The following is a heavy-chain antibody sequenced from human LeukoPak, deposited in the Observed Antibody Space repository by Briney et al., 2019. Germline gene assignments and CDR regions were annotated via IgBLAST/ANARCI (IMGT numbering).Heavy chain of an antibody. CDR1: GGSISSYY. D-gene: IGHD3-10*01. CDR3: ARAEGVSPYYFNY. J-gene: IGHJ4*02. V-gene: IGHV4-59*01. Sequence: SETLSLTCTVSGGSISSYYWSWIRQPPGKGLEWIGYIYYSGSTNQNPSLKSRVTISVDTSKNQFSLKLSSVTAADTAVYYCARAEGVSPYYFNYWGQGTLVTVSS. CDR2: IYYSGST.